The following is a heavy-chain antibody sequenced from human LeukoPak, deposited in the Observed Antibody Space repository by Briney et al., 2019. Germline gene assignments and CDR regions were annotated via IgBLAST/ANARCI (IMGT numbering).Heavy chain of an antibody. Sequence: PGGCLRLSCAGSGFTFSSYVMSWVRQGPGKGLEWVAAITGSSDSTYHADSVKGRFTISRDNSKNTLFLQMNSLRAEDTAVYYCAKGSANARPYYFDYWGQGTLVPVSS. V-gene: IGHV3-23*01. J-gene: IGHJ4*02. CDR3: AKGSANARPYYFDY. D-gene: IGHD2-15*01. CDR2: ITGSSDST. CDR1: GFTFSSYV.